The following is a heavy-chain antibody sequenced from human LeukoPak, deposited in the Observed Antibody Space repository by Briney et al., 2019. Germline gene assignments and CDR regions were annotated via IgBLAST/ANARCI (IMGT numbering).Heavy chain of an antibody. CDR2: ISHDGSNE. D-gene: IGHD4-17*01. CDR1: GFTFSSYV. V-gene: IGHV3-30*04. J-gene: IGHJ5*02. Sequence: GGSLRLSCAASGFTFSSYVMHWVRQAPGKGLEWVAIISHDGSNEYYADSVKGRFTISRDNSKNTLYLQMNSLRAEDTAVYYCARDINYGDYGPWFDPWGQGTLVTVSS. CDR3: ARDINYGDYGPWFDP.